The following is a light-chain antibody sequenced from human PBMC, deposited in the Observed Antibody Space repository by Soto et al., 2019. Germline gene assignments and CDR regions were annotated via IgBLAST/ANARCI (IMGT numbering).Light chain of an antibody. CDR1: QSVSNHY. V-gene: IGKV3-20*01. CDR2: GAS. CDR3: QQYGSSQWT. J-gene: IGKJ1*01. Sequence: DIVLTQSPGTLSLSPGERATLSCRASQSVSNHYLAWYQQKPGQAPRLLIYGASNRATGIPDRFSGSGSGTDFTLTISRLEPEDFAVYYCQQYGSSQWTFGQGTKVDI.